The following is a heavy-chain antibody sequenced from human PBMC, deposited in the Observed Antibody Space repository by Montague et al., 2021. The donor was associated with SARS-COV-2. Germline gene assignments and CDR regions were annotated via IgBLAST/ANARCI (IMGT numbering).Heavy chain of an antibody. CDR3: AREAYYYDSSGYYGGGYYYYYGMDV. Sequence: SETLSLTCTVSGGSISSSSYYWGWIRQPPGKGLERIGSIYYSGSTYYNPSLKSRVTISVDTSKNQFSLKLSSVTAADTAVYYCAREAYYYDSSGYYGGGYYYYYGMDVWGQGTTVTVS. CDR2: IYYSGST. J-gene: IGHJ6*02. CDR1: GGSISSSSYY. V-gene: IGHV4-39*02. D-gene: IGHD3-22*01.